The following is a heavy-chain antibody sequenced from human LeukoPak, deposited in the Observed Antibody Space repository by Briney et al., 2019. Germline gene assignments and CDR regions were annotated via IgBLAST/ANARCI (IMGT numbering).Heavy chain of an antibody. Sequence: ASVKVSCKASGYGFTDYYMHWMRQAPGQGLEWMGRINPNSGDTNYAQKFQGRVTMTRDTSISTAYMELSSLRSDDTAVYYCAKPRYSRSSGGFEYPWGQGTLVTVSS. CDR2: INPNSGDT. D-gene: IGHD6-6*01. CDR1: GYGFTDYY. CDR3: AKPRYSRSSGGFEYP. J-gene: IGHJ5*02. V-gene: IGHV1-2*06.